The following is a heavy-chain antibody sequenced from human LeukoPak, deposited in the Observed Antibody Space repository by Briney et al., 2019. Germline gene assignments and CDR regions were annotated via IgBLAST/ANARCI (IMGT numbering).Heavy chain of an antibody. J-gene: IGHJ4*02. CDR1: GFTFSDYY. CDR2: ISSSGSTI. D-gene: IGHD4-17*01. CDR3: ARDTPYGDYEGYFDY. Sequence: GGSLRLSCAASGFTFSDYYMSWIRQAPGKGLEWVSYISSSGSTIYYADSVKGRFTISRDNAKNSLYLQMNSLRAEDTAVYYCARDTPYGDYEGYFDYWGQGTLVTVSS. V-gene: IGHV3-11*01.